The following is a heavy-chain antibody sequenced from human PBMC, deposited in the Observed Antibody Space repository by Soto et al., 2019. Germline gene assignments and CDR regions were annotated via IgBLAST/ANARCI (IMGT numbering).Heavy chain of an antibody. CDR3: AKHASTDYSGSPFDY. CDR1: GDSISSSY. J-gene: IGHJ4*02. D-gene: IGHD4-4*01. Sequence: QVQLQESGPGLVKPSETLSLTCTVSGDSISSSYWSWIRQPPGKGLEWIGYIYYTGSTTYNPSLKSRVTISVDTTQNPFSLNLGSMTATDTPVYYGAKHASTDYSGSPFDYWGQGTLVTVSS. V-gene: IGHV4-59*08. CDR2: IYYTGST.